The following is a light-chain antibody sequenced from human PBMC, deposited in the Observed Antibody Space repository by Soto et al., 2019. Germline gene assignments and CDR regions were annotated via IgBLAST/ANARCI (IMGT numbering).Light chain of an antibody. J-gene: IGLJ2*01. CDR1: SNDIGAYNY. Sequence: QSALTQPASVSGSPGQSITISCTGTSNDIGAYNYVSWYQQHPGKAPKLLIYDVTNRPSGVSDRFSGSKSGRTASLTISGLQPDDEADYYCTSYTSTIAVVFGGGTQLTVL. CDR3: TSYTSTIAVV. V-gene: IGLV2-14*03. CDR2: DVT.